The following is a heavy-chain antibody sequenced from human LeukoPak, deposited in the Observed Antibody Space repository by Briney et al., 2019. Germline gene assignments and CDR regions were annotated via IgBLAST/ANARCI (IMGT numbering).Heavy chain of an antibody. Sequence: SETLSLTCTVSGGSISSSSYYWGWIRQPPGKGLEWIGSIYYSGSTYYNPSLKSRVTISVDTSKNQFSLKLSSVTAADTAVYYGARDWGSSGYPDYWVQGAMVTVSS. J-gene: IGHJ4*02. V-gene: IGHV4-39*02. CDR1: GGSISSSSYY. CDR3: ARDWGSSGYPDY. D-gene: IGHD3-22*01. CDR2: IYYSGST.